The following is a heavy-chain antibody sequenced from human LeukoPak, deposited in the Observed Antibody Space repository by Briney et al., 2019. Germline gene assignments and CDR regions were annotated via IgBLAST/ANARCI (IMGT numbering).Heavy chain of an antibody. CDR3: VKGPNYYDSSGYIWDAFDI. J-gene: IGHJ3*02. Sequence: GGSLRLSCAASGFTFSSYAMSWVRQAPGKGLEWVSAISGSGGSTYYADSVKGRFTISRDNSKNTLYLQMNSLRAEDTAVYYCVKGPNYYDSSGYIWDAFDIWGQGTMVTVSS. CDR1: GFTFSSYA. D-gene: IGHD3-22*01. CDR2: ISGSGGST. V-gene: IGHV3-23*01.